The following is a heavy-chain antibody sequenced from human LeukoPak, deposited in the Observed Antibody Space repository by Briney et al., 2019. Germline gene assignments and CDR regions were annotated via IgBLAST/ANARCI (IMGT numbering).Heavy chain of an antibody. CDR1: GGSFSGYY. Sequence: SETLSLTCAVYGGSFSGYYWSWIRQPPGKGLEWIGEINHSGSTYYNPSLKSRVTISVDTSKNQFSLKLSSVTAADTAVYYCARDYDASGFLFEYWGQGTLVTVSS. CDR3: ARDYDASGFLFEY. V-gene: IGHV4-34*01. CDR2: INHSGST. J-gene: IGHJ4*02. D-gene: IGHD3-22*01.